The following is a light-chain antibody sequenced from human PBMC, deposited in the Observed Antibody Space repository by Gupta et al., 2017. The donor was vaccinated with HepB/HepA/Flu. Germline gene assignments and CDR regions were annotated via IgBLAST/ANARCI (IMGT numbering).Light chain of an antibody. CDR3: VLYMGSGIWV. CDR2: STN. V-gene: IGLV8-61*01. J-gene: IGLJ3*02. CDR1: SGSVSTSYY. Sequence: QTVVTQEPSFSVSPGGTVTLTCGLSSGSVSTSYYPSWYQQTPGQPPRTLIYSTNTRSSGVPDRFSGSILGNKAALTITGAQADDESDYYCVLYMGSGIWVVGGGTKLTVL.